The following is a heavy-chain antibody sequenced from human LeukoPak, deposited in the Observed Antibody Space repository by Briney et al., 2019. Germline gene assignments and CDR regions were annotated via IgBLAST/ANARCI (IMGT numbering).Heavy chain of an antibody. V-gene: IGHV3-48*03. J-gene: IGHJ5*02. CDR2: ISSSGSTI. CDR3: ATLYYDFWSGWFDP. Sequence: GGSLRLSCAASGFTFSSYEMNWVRQAPGKGLEWVSYISSSGSTIYYADSVKGRFTISRDNAKNSLYLQMNSQRAEDTAVYYCATLYYDFWSGWFDPWGQGTLVTVSS. CDR1: GFTFSSYE. D-gene: IGHD3-3*01.